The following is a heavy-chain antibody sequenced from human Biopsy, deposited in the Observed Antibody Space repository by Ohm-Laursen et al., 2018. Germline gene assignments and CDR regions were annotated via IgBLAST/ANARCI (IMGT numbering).Heavy chain of an antibody. Sequence: SRTLSLTCTVSGDSVSSDSLYWIRIRPPTGLGLNYIVYIYGRASTTNYNNSLESRVINSVDKPKNQFSLKLSSVAAADTAIYYCAGGMRSSGWSYFDSWGQGTLVTVSS. J-gene: IGHJ4*02. CDR3: AGGMRSSGWSYFDS. CDR1: GDSVSSDSLY. D-gene: IGHD6-19*01. CDR2: IYGRAST. V-gene: IGHV4-61*01.